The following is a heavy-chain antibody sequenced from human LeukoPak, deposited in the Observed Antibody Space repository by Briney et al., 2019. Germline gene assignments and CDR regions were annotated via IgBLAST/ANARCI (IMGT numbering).Heavy chain of an antibody. CDR2: ITSSSIYI. CDR3: ARPRGSSGWYGDGFDI. D-gene: IGHD6-19*01. V-gene: IGHV3-21*06. CDR1: GFTFSSYG. Sequence: PGGSLRLSCAASGFTFSSYGMSWVRQAPGKGLEWVSSITSSSIYIYYADSVKGRFTVSRDNARNSLYLQMNGLRAEDTAVYYCARPRGSSGWYGDGFDIWGQGTMVTVSP. J-gene: IGHJ3*02.